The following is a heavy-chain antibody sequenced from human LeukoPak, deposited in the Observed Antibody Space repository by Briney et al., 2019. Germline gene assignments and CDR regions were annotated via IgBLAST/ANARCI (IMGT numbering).Heavy chain of an antibody. V-gene: IGHV1-8*01. D-gene: IGHD7-27*01. CDR2: MSPNSGDT. Sequence: ASMKDSCTASGYTFTSHDINWVRQATGQGLEWMGWMSPNSGDTGYAQKFQGRVTMTSDSSISTAYMELSSLRSEDTAIYYCVRTPPNWGFDYWGQGTLVTVSS. J-gene: IGHJ4*02. CDR3: VRTPPNWGFDY. CDR1: GYTFTSHD.